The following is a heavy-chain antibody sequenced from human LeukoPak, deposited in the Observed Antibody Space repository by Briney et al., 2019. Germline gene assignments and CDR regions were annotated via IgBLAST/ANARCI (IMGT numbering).Heavy chain of an antibody. CDR2: ISYDGSNK. J-gene: IGHJ6*02. V-gene: IGHV3-30*18. Sequence: PGGSLRLACAASGFTFSSYGMHWVRQAPGKGLEWVAVISYDGSNKYYADSVKGRFTISRDNSKNTLYLQMNSLRAEDTAVYYCAKDIAARRSWVNYYYYVMDVWGQGTTVTVSS. CDR1: GFTFSSYG. CDR3: AKDIAARRSWVNYYYYVMDV. D-gene: IGHD6-6*01.